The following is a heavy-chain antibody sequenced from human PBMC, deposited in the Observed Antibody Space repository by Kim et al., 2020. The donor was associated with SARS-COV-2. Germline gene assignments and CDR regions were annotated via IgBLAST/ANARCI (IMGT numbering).Heavy chain of an antibody. CDR3: AKDRAKYSGSYYVDHFDY. J-gene: IGHJ4*02. Sequence: GGSLRLSCAASGFTFSSYGMHWVRQAPGKGLEWVAVISYDGSNKYYADSVKGRFTISRDNSKNTLYLQMNSLRAEDTAVYYCAKDRAKYSGSYYVDHFDYWGQGTLVTVSS. CDR2: ISYDGSNK. D-gene: IGHD1-26*01. V-gene: IGHV3-30*18. CDR1: GFTFSSYG.